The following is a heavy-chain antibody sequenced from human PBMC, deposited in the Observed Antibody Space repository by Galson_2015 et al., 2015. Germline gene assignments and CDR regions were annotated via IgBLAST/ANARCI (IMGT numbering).Heavy chain of an antibody. CDR3: ARGPDDYDILTGCYDY. J-gene: IGHJ4*02. D-gene: IGHD3-9*01. Sequence: SLRLSCAASGFTFSSYGMHWVRQAPGKGLEWVAVIWYDGSNKYYADSVKGRFTISRDNSKNTLYLQMNSLRAEDTAVYYCARGPDDYDILTGCYDYWGQGTLVTVSP. V-gene: IGHV3-33*01. CDR1: GFTFSSYG. CDR2: IWYDGSNK.